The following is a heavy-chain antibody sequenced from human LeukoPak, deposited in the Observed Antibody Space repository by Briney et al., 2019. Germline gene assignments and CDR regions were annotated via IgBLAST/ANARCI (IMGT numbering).Heavy chain of an antibody. Sequence: PSQTLSLACTVSGGSISSGSYYWSWIRQPAGKGLEWIGRIYTSGSTNYNPSLKSRVTISVDTSKNQFSLKLSSVTAADTAVYYCARASGTAMVLYWGQGTLVTVSS. CDR3: ARASGTAMVLY. J-gene: IGHJ4*02. CDR1: GGSISSGSYY. V-gene: IGHV4-61*02. D-gene: IGHD5-18*01. CDR2: IYTSGST.